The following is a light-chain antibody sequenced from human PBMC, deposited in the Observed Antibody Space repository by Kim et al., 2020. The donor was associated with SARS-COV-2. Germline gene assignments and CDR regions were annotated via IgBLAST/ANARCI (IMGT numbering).Light chain of an antibody. CDR1: QTVSTSY. CDR2: DAS. CDR3: QQYASSPTT. V-gene: IGKV3-20*01. J-gene: IGKJ4*01. Sequence: PGERATLSCRAKQTVSTSYLAWYQQKPGQAPRLLINDASRRATGIPDRFSGSGSGTDFTLTISRLEPEDFAVYYCQQYASSPTTFGGGTKVDIK.